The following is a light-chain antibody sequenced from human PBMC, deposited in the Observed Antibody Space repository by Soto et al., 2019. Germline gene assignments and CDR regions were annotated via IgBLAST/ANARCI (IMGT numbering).Light chain of an antibody. Sequence: QSVLTQPASVSGSPGQSITISCSGTNSDVGGYNYVSWYQQHPGKAPKLMIYDVSYRPSGISNRFSGSKSDNTASLTISGLQAEDEADYYCSSYTTSSIYVFGTGTKLTVL. CDR2: DVS. CDR1: NSDVGGYNY. V-gene: IGLV2-14*01. J-gene: IGLJ1*01. CDR3: SSYTTSSIYV.